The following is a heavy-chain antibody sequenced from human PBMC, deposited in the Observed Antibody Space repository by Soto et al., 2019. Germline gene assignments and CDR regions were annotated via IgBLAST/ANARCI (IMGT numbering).Heavy chain of an antibody. D-gene: IGHD3-3*01. CDR2: ISAYNGNT. V-gene: IGHV1-18*04. Sequence: RASVKVSCKASGYTFTSYGISWVRQAPGQGLEWMGWISAYNGNTNYAQKLQGRVTMTTDTSTSTAYMELRSLRSDDTAVYYCARARTYYDFWSGPVSVSGMDVWGQGTTVTVSS. J-gene: IGHJ6*02. CDR1: GYTFTSYG. CDR3: ARARTYYDFWSGPVSVSGMDV.